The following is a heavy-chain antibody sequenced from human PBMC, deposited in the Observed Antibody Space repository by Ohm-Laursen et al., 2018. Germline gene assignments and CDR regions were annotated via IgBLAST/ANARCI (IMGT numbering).Heavy chain of an antibody. Sequence: SLRLSCAASGFTFSSYEMNWVRQAPGKGLEWVSYISSSGSTIYYADSVKGRFTISRDNAKNSLYLQMNSLRAEDTAVYYCARPFDSSGSLDYWGQGTLVTVSS. V-gene: IGHV3-48*03. CDR1: GFTFSSYE. CDR2: ISSSGSTI. CDR3: ARPFDSSGSLDY. D-gene: IGHD6-19*01. J-gene: IGHJ4*02.